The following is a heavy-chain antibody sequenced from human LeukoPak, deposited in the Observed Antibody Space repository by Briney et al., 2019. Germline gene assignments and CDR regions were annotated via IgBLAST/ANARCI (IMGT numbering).Heavy chain of an antibody. D-gene: IGHD2-15*01. CDR1: GFTFSSDA. V-gene: IGHV3-30*02. CDR3: AKEGEYIVVGRFDY. Sequence: TGGSLRLSCAASGFTFSSDAMHWVRQAPGKGLEWVAIILSDGSKTYYPDSVRGRFTISRDNSKNTLYLQMNSLRAEDTAVYYCAKEGEYIVVGRFDYWGQGTLVTVSS. J-gene: IGHJ4*02. CDR2: ILSDGSKT.